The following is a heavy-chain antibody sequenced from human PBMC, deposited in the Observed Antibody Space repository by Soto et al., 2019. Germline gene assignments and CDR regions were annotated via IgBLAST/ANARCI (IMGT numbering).Heavy chain of an antibody. J-gene: IGHJ6*02. CDR3: ARLSSSPEGYYGMDV. Sequence: LGESLKISCKGSGYSFTSYWISWVRQMPGKGLEWMGRIDPSDSYTNYSPSFQGHVTISADKSISTAYLQWSSLKASDTAMYYCARLSSSPEGYYGMDVWGQGTTVTVSS. D-gene: IGHD6-6*01. V-gene: IGHV5-10-1*01. CDR1: GYSFTSYW. CDR2: IDPSDSYT.